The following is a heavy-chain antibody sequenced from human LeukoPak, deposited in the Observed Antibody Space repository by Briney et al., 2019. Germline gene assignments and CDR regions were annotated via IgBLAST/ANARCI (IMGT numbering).Heavy chain of an antibody. CDR2: ISSDGSST. D-gene: IGHD6-6*01. V-gene: IGHV3-74*03. CDR1: GFTFRNHW. J-gene: IGHJ4*02. Sequence: GGSLTLSCAASGFTFRNHWMHWVRQTPGKGLVWVSRISSDGSSTTYADSVKGRFTISRDNAKNTLYLQMNNLRAEDTAMYYCARDQRVTGRPDIDYWGQGTLVIVSS. CDR3: ARDQRVTGRPDIDY.